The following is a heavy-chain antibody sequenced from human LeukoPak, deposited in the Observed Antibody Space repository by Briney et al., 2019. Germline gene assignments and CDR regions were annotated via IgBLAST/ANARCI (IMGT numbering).Heavy chain of an antibody. CDR1: GFIFSSYG. V-gene: IGHV3-30*02. CDR3: ARDTGGFEARDYGGFDY. J-gene: IGHJ4*02. D-gene: IGHD2-21*01. Sequence: GGSLRLSCAASGFIFSSYGMYWVRQAPGKGPEWVAFIRYNGNSEYYADSVKGRFTISRDNSKNTLYLQMNSLRAEDTAVYYCARDTGGFEARDYGGFDYWGQGTLVTVSS. CDR2: IRYNGNSE.